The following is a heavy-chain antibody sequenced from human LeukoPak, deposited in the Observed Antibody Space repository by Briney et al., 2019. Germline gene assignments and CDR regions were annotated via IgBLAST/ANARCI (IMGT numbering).Heavy chain of an antibody. CDR1: GYKFTNYW. CDR3: ARLRAGMKISMSSGRGDF. D-gene: IGHD1-26*01. Sequence: GESLRISCKGSGYKFTNYWITWVRQMPGKGLERMGRIDPNDSYINYNPSFQGHVTISADKSINTAYLQWSSLKPSDTAISYCARLRAGMKISMSSGRGDFWGQGALVIVS. J-gene: IGHJ4*02. V-gene: IGHV5-10-1*01. CDR2: IDPNDSYI.